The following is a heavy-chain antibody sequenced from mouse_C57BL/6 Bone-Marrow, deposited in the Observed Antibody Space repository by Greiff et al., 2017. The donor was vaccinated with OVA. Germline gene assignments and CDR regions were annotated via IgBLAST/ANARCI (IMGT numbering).Heavy chain of an antibody. CDR2: ISDGGSYT. CDR3: AREQGYYGSRYFDY. J-gene: IGHJ2*01. D-gene: IGHD1-1*01. V-gene: IGHV5-4*01. Sequence: EVKLVESGGGLVKPGGSLKLSCAASGFTFSSYAMSWVRQTPEKRLEWVATISDGGSYTYYPDNVKGRFTISRDNAKNNLYLQMSHLKSEDTAMYYCAREQGYYGSRYFDYWGQGTTLTVSS. CDR1: GFTFSSYA.